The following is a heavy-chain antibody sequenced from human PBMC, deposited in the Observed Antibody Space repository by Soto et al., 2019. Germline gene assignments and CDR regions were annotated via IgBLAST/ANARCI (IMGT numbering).Heavy chain of an antibody. Sequence: SVKVSCKASGGTFSSYAISWVRQAPGQGLEWMGGIIPIFGTANYAQKFQGRVTITADESTSTAYMELSSLRSEDTAVYYCARDLRSSGWSPNYYYYYGMDVWGQGTTVTVSS. V-gene: IGHV1-69*13. J-gene: IGHJ6*02. CDR2: IIPIFGTA. D-gene: IGHD6-19*01. CDR3: ARDLRSSGWSPNYYYYYGMDV. CDR1: GGTFSSYA.